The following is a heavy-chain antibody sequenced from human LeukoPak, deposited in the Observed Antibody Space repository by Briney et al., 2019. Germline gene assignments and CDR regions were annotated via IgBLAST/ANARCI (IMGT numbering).Heavy chain of an antibody. CDR1: GGSISSSSYY. J-gene: IGHJ6*03. V-gene: IGHV4-39*01. Sequence: SETLSLTCTVSGGSISSSSYYWGWIRQPPGKGLEWIGSIYYSGSTYYNPSLKSRVTISVDTSNNQFSLKLSSVTAADTAVYYCARLGIPKEYYYGSGPREYYYYYYYMDVWGKGTTVTISS. D-gene: IGHD3-10*01. CDR3: ARLGIPKEYYYGSGPREYYYYYYYMDV. CDR2: IYYSGST.